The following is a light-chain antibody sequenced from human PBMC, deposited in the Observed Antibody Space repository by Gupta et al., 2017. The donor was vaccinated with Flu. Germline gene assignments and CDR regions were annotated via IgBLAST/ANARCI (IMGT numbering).Light chain of an antibody. J-gene: IGKJ4*01. CDR2: WAS. CDR3: QEEDSTPIT. V-gene: IGKV4-1*01. CDR1: QSVLYSSNNKNY. Sequence: DIVMTQSPASLAVSLGERATINCKSSQSVLYSSNNKNYVAWYQQKAGQPPKLLIYWASTRESGVPDRFSGSGCGTDFTLTISILHAEDVAVYYCQEEDSTPITFGGGTKVEIK.